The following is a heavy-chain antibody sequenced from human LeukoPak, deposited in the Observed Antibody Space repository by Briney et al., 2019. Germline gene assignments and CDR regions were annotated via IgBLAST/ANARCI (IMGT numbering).Heavy chain of an antibody. Sequence: SETLSLTCTVSGYSISSDYYWGWIRQPPGKGLEWVSSIYHSGSTNNNPSLKSRVTISEDTSKNQFSLKLSSVTAADTAVYYCARGGGGMRIYGKNWFDPWGQGTLVTVSS. CDR2: IYHSGST. D-gene: IGHD3-16*01. V-gene: IGHV4-38-2*02. CDR3: ARGGGGMRIYGKNWFDP. J-gene: IGHJ5*02. CDR1: GYSISSDYY.